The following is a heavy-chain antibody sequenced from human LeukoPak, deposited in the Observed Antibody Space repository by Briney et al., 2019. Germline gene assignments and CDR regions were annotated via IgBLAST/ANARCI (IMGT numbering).Heavy chain of an antibody. V-gene: IGHV3-9*01. J-gene: IGHJ6*03. Sequence: GGSLRLSCAGSGFIFDEYAMHWVRQAPGKGLEWVSGISWNSASIAYADSVKGRFTISRDNAKNFLFLQMTSLRAADTALYYCVKGHCSSSSCFPNYYYYMDVWGTGTTVTVSS. CDR2: ISWNSASI. CDR1: GFIFDEYA. CDR3: VKGHCSSSSCFPNYYYYMDV. D-gene: IGHD2-15*01.